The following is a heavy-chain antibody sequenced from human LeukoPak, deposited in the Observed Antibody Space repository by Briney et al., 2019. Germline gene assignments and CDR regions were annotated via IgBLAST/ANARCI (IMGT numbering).Heavy chain of an antibody. CDR1: GGSIPNYY. CDR2: IYTSGST. V-gene: IGHV4-4*07. Sequence: SETLSLTCSVSGGSIPNYYWSWIRQPPGKGLEWIGRIYTSGSTNYNPSLKSRVTMSVDTSKNQFSLKLSSVTAADTAVYYCARDLKGGYSSSWYWFDPWGQGTLVTVSS. CDR3: ARDLKGGYSSSWYWFDP. D-gene: IGHD6-13*01. J-gene: IGHJ5*02.